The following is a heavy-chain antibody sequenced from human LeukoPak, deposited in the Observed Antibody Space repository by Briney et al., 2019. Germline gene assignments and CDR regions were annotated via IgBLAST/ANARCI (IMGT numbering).Heavy chain of an antibody. CDR2: IYTGGKT. Sequence: GGSLRLSCAASGFTVSNTYMTWVRQAPGKGLEWVSLIYTGGKTYYADSVKGRFTISRDNSRNSLFLQISSLRAEDTAVYYCATVSEFGDYRFDSWGQGTLVTVSS. J-gene: IGHJ4*02. D-gene: IGHD4-17*01. CDR1: GFTVSNTY. V-gene: IGHV3-53*01. CDR3: ATVSEFGDYRFDS.